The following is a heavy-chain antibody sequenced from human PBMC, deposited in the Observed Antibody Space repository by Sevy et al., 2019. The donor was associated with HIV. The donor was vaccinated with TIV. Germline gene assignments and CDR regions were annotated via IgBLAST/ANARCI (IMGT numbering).Heavy chain of an antibody. V-gene: IGHV3-48*02. J-gene: IGHJ4*02. CDR3: ARETPPADY. Sequence: GESLKISCAASGFTFSTYSMNWVRQAPGKGLEWVSYISSSGSAMYYADSVRGRFTISRDNAKNSLYLQMNSLRDEDTAVYYCARETPPADYWGQGTLVTVSS. CDR1: GFTFSTYS. CDR2: ISSSGSAM.